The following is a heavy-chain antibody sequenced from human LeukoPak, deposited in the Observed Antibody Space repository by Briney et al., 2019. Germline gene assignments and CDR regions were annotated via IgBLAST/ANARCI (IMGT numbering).Heavy chain of an antibody. CDR3: ARHRGSGSPYFDY. V-gene: IGHV4-34*01. J-gene: IGHJ4*02. Sequence: PSETLSLTCAVYGGSFSGYYWSGIRPPPGKGLEWIGEINHSGSTNYNPSLKSRVTISVDTSKNQFSLKLSSVTAADTAVYYCARHRGSGSPYFDYRGQGTLVTVSS. CDR2: INHSGST. D-gene: IGHD3-10*01. CDR1: GGSFSGYY.